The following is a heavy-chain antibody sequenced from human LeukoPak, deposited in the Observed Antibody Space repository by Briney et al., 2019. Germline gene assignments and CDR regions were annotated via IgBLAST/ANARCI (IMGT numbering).Heavy chain of an antibody. CDR3: AKVYDTVMTTAAFHI. J-gene: IGHJ3*02. Sequence: GGSLRLSCAASGFTFSSYAMSWLRQAPGKGLEWVSVISGVGTNTYYADSVKGRFTISRDNSRNTLYLQMNSLRVEDTALYYCAKVYDTVMTTAAFHIWGRGTLVTVSS. CDR1: GFTFSSYA. CDR2: ISGVGTNT. D-gene: IGHD4-17*01. V-gene: IGHV3-23*01.